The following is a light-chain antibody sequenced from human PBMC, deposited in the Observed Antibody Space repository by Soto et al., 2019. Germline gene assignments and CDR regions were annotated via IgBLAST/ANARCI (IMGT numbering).Light chain of an antibody. J-gene: IGKJ1*01. Sequence: DIQMTQSPSSLSASVGDRVSITCRAGQSINRFLNWYQQKPGKAPNLLIYGASSLQSGVPSRFSSSGSGKDFTLTISSLQPEDFATYYCQQSYSSPQTFGQGTKVEIK. CDR1: QSINRF. CDR2: GAS. V-gene: IGKV1-39*01. CDR3: QQSYSSPQT.